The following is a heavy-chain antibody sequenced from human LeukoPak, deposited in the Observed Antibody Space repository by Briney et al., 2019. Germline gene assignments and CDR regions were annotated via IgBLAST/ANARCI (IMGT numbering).Heavy chain of an antibody. Sequence: GASVKVSCKASGYTFTGYYMHWVRQAPGQGLEWMGQINPNSGGTNYAQKFQGRVTMTRDTSISTAYMELSRLRSDDTAVYYCARDRQLNLGGPNWFDPWGQGTLVTVSS. J-gene: IGHJ5*02. CDR3: ARDRQLNLGGPNWFDP. V-gene: IGHV1-2*06. CDR1: GYTFTGYY. D-gene: IGHD3-16*01. CDR2: INPNSGGT.